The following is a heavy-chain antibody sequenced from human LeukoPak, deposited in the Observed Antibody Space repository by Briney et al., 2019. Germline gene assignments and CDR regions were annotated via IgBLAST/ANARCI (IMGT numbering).Heavy chain of an antibody. CDR3: ARAFYYYDSSGYADAFDI. Sequence: SGTLSLTCAVSGGSISSSNWWSWVRQPPGKGLEWIGEICHSGSTNYNPSLKSRVTISVDKSKNQFSLKLSSVTAADTAVYYCARAFYYYDSSGYADAFDIWGQGTMVTVSS. CDR2: ICHSGST. V-gene: IGHV4-4*02. CDR1: GGSISSSNW. D-gene: IGHD3-22*01. J-gene: IGHJ3*02.